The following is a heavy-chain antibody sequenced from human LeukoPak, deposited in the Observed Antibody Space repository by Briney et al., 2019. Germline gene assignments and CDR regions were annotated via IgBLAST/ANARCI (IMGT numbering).Heavy chain of an antibody. D-gene: IGHD4-17*01. V-gene: IGHV3-23*01. J-gene: IGHJ4*02. CDR2: ISGRSDST. CDR3: AKDSERYGVLEY. CDR1: GFTFSSYA. Sequence: PGGSLRLSCAASGFTFSSYAMSWVRRAPGKGLEWASTISGRSDSTFYADSVRGRFTISRDNSKNTVYLQLNNLRDEDTAVYYCAKDSERYGVLEYWGQGTLVSVSA.